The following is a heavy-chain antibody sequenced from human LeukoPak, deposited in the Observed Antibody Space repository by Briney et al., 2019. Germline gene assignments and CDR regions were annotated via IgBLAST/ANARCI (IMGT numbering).Heavy chain of an antibody. CDR2: IYYSGST. Sequence: SETLSLTCTVSGGSISSGGYYRSWIRQHPGKGLEWIGYIYYSGSTYYNPSLKSRVTISVDTSKNQFSLKLSSVTAADTAVYYCARRDSSWTGWFDPWGQGTLVTVSS. J-gene: IGHJ5*02. CDR1: GGSISSGGYY. CDR3: ARRDSSWTGWFDP. D-gene: IGHD6-13*01. V-gene: IGHV4-31*03.